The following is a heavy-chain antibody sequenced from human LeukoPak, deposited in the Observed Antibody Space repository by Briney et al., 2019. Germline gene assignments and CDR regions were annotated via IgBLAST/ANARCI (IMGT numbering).Heavy chain of an antibody. J-gene: IGHJ4*02. CDR1: GYTFSSYW. D-gene: IGHD6-13*01. CDR2: IHSDGT. CDR3: ARGSWSAAGTNIDC. Sequence: PGESLKISCKASGYTFSSYWMHWVRQAPGKGLVWVSRIHSDGTTYADSVKGRFTISRDNAKNTLYLQMNSLRAEDTAVYYCARGSWSAAGTNIDCWGQGTLVTVSS. V-gene: IGHV3-74*01.